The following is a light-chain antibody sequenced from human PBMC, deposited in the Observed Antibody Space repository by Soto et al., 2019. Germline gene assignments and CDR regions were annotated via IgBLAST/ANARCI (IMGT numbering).Light chain of an antibody. CDR1: QSIDQW. CDR3: QQYNRFSWT. Sequence: DIQMTQATSTLSASVGDRVTITCRASQSIDQWLAWYQQKPGKAPKLLIYKASLLQSGAPSRFSGSGSGTEFTLPISSLQPDDVSSYFCQQYNRFSWTFDQGTKVEIK. J-gene: IGKJ1*01. CDR2: KAS. V-gene: IGKV1-5*03.